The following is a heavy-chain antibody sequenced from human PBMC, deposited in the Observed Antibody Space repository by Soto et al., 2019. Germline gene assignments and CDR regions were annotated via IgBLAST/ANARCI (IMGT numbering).Heavy chain of an antibody. CDR1: GYTFKSFG. Sequence: QVQLVQSGAEVKKPGASVKVSCKASGYTFKSFGFSWVRQAPGQGLEWMGWISAYNDNAKYAQKVQDRVTMTTDTSTSTAYMGLRSLRSDDTAVYYCARDSGSDWYRGDHGMDVWGQGTTVTVSS. CDR2: ISAYNDNA. D-gene: IGHD2-21*02. V-gene: IGHV1-18*01. CDR3: ARDSGSDWYRGDHGMDV. J-gene: IGHJ6*02.